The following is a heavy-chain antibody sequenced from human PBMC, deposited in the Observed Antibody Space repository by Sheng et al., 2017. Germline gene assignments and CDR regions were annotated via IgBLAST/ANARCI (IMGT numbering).Heavy chain of an antibody. J-gene: IGHJ6*02. CDR1: GFTFGDYA. V-gene: IGHV3-49*04. D-gene: IGHD2-21*02. CDR3: TPSMVVTAIQTRINYYYGMDV. Sequence: EVQLVESGGGLVQPGRSLRLSCTASGFTFGDYAMSWVRQAPGKGLEWVGFIRSKAYGGTTEYAASVKGRFTISRDDSKSIAYLQMNSLKTEDTAVYYCTPSMVVTAIQTRINYYYGMDVWDQGP. CDR2: IRSKAYGGTT.